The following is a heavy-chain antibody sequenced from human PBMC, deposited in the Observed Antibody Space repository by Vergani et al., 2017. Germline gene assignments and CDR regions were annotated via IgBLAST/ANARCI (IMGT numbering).Heavy chain of an antibody. D-gene: IGHD2-8*01. CDR1: GFTFSSYA. V-gene: IGHV3-23*01. J-gene: IGHJ6*02. Sequence: EVQLLESGGGLVQPGGSLRLSCAASGFTFSSYAMSWVRQAPGKGLAWVSAISGSGGSTYYADSVKGRFTISRDNTNNSLFLQLRSLRAEDAAVYYCARDCTSGGCPDNYGMDVWGQGATVTVSS. CDR2: ISGSGGST. CDR3: ARDCTSGGCPDNYGMDV.